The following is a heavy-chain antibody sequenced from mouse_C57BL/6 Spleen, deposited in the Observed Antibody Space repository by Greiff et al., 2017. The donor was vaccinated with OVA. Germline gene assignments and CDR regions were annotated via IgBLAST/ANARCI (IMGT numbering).Heavy chain of an antibody. V-gene: IGHV1-55*01. D-gene: IGHD2-4*01. CDR3: ARGDYPYYYAMDY. J-gene: IGHJ4*01. Sequence: VQLQQPGAELVKPGASVKMSCKASGYTFTSYWMTWVKQRPGQGLEWIGDIYPGSGSTNYNEKFKSKATLTVDTSSSTAYMQLSSLTSEDSAVYYCARGDYPYYYAMDYWGQGTSVTVSS. CDR1: GYTFTSYW. CDR2: IYPGSGST.